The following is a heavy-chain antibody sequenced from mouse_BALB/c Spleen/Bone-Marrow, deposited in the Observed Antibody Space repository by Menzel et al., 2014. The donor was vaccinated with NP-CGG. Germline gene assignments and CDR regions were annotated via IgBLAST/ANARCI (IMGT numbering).Heavy chain of an antibody. Sequence: QVQLQQSGVEFVKPGASVKLSCKASGYTFTSYWMHWVKQRPGQGLEWIGEIDPSDSYTKYNQIFKGKATLTVDKSSSTAYMQLSSLTSEDSAVYYCARTYYDYDWFAYWGQGTLVTVSA. V-gene: IGHV1-69*02. CDR2: IDPSDSYT. CDR3: ARTYYDYDWFAY. CDR1: GYTFTSYW. J-gene: IGHJ3*01. D-gene: IGHD2-4*01.